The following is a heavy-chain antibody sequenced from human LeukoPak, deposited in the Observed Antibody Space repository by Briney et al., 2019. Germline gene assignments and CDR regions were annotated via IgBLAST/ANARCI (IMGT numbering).Heavy chain of an antibody. CDR2: INHSGST. Sequence: PSETLSLTCTVSGGSISSSSYYWGWIRQPPGKGLEWIGEINHSGSTNYNPSLKSRVTISVDTSKNQFSLKLSSVTAADTAVYYCARSAFRREGANYYYYMDVWGKGTTVTISS. D-gene: IGHD1-26*01. CDR3: ARSAFRREGANYYYYMDV. J-gene: IGHJ6*03. CDR1: GGSISSSSYY. V-gene: IGHV4-39*07.